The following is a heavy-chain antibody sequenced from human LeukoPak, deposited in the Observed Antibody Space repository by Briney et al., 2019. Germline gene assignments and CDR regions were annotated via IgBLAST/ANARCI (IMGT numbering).Heavy chain of an antibody. CDR3: AKDKGGGLMVRPWDYYYGMDV. CDR2: ISYDGSNK. D-gene: IGHD2-8*01. Sequence: GGSLRLSCAASGFTFSSYAMHWVRQAPGKGLEWVAVISYDGSNKYYADSVKGRFTISRDNSKNTPYLQMNSLRAEDTAVYYCAKDKGGGLMVRPWDYYYGMDVWAKGPRSPSP. CDR1: GFTFSSYA. V-gene: IGHV3-30*04. J-gene: IGHJ6*02.